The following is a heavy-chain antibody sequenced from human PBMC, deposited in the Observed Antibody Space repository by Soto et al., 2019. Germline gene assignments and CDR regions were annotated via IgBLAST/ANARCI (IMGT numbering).Heavy chain of an antibody. CDR1: GYTFTSYA. CDR3: ARPYDSSGYGAAAFDI. CDR2: INAGNGNT. Sequence: ASLKVSCKASGYTFTSYAMHWVRQAPGQRLEWMGWINAGNGNTKYSQKFQGRVTITRDTSASTAYMELSSLRSEDTAVYYCARPYDSSGYGAAAFDIWGQGTMVT. J-gene: IGHJ3*02. V-gene: IGHV1-3*01. D-gene: IGHD3-22*01.